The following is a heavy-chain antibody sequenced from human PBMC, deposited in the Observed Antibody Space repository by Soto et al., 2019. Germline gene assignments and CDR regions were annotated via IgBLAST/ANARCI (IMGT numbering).Heavy chain of an antibody. CDR2: IDWEDDK. CDR3: ARLPRGVGLDGYNFREAFDI. Sequence: SGPTLVNPTQTLTLTCTFSGFSLSTSVMCVSWIRQPPGKSLEWLALIDWEDDKYYSTSLKTRLTISKDTSKNQVVLTMSNIDPMTTAKYYCARLPRGVGLDGYNFREAFDIGGQGTMVTVSS. J-gene: IGHJ3*02. V-gene: IGHV2-70*01. CDR1: GFSLSTSVMC. D-gene: IGHD5-12*01.